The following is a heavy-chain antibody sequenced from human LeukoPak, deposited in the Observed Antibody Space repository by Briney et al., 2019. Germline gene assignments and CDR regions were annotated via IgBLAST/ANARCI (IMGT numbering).Heavy chain of an antibody. CDR3: TTEERPLLVTVKDAFDI. D-gene: IGHD2-21*02. J-gene: IGHJ3*02. CDR2: VESKSDGGKT. V-gene: IGHV3-15*04. Sequence: PGGSLRLSCAASGFTFTNAWMNWVRQAPGKGLEWVGRVESKSDGGKTDYAAPVKGRFTISRDDSKKILYLQLNSLKTEDTAVYYCTTEERPLLVTVKDAFDIWGQGTMVTVSS. CDR1: GFTFTNAW.